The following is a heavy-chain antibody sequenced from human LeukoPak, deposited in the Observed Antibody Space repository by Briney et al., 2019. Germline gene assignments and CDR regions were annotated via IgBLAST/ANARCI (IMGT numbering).Heavy chain of an antibody. CDR2: IRSKAKNYAT. CDR3: SSGYYYDDYGMDV. J-gene: IGHJ6*02. V-gene: IGHV3-73*01. Sequence: VGSLKLSCAASGFTFSDSAVHWVRQAPGKGLEWVGRIRSKAKNYATVYDASVKGRFAISRDDSKNTAYLQMSSLKTEDAAVYYCSSGYYYDDYGMDVWGQGTTVTVSS. CDR1: GFTFSDSA. D-gene: IGHD1-1*01.